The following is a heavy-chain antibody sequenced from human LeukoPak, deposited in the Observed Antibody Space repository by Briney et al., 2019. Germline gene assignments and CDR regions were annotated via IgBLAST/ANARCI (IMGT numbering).Heavy chain of an antibody. CDR2: ISSSGSTI. D-gene: IGHD6-13*01. V-gene: IGHV3-11*01. J-gene: IGHJ6*02. CDR1: GFTFSDYY. CDR3: ARGGIGSSWYDPAYGMDV. Sequence: GGSLRLSCAASGFTFSDYYMSWIRQAPGKGLEWVSYISSSGSTIYYADSVKGRFTISRDNARNSLYLQMNSLRAEDTAVYYCARGGIGSSWYDPAYGMDVWGQGTTVTVSS.